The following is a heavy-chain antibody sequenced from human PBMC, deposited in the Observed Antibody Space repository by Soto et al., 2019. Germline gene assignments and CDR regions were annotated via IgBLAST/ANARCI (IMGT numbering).Heavy chain of an antibody. CDR3: ANGLLLGDSAGQSAEFDY. CDR2: ISSDGATK. D-gene: IGHD3-16*01. CDR1: GFTFSNYD. Sequence: GGSLRLSCAASGFTFSNYDIHWVRQAPGKGPEWVAVISSDGATKLYAASVKGRFTISRDNSEKTVYLQMNSLRPEDTAVYFCANGLLLGDSAGQSAEFDYWGQGTLVTVSS. V-gene: IGHV3-30*18. J-gene: IGHJ4*02.